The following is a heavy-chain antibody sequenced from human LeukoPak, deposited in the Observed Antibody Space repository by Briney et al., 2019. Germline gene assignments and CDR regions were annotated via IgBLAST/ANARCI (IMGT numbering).Heavy chain of an antibody. CDR2: IYHRGNT. CDR1: NYSISSGYY. D-gene: IGHD3-16*02. Sequence: PSETLSLTCAVSNYSISSGYYWGWIRQPPGKGLEWIGSIYHRGNTYYNPSLKSRVTISVDTSKNQFSLKLSSVTAADTAVYYCARIRMITFGGVIVRTYYFDYWGQGTLVTVSS. J-gene: IGHJ4*02. V-gene: IGHV4-38-2*01. CDR3: ARIRMITFGGVIVRTYYFDY.